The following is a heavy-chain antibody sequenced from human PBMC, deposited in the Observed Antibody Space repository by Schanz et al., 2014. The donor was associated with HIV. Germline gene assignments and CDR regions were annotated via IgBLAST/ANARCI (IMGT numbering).Heavy chain of an antibody. V-gene: IGHV3-33*01. D-gene: IGHD2-15*01. CDR3: ARGSGPYYYYYGMDV. CDR2: IWYDGRNK. CDR1: GFTFSIFG. J-gene: IGHJ6*02. Sequence: QVQLVESGGGVVQPGRSLRLSCAASGFTFSIFGMHWVRQAPGKGLEWVVVIWYDGRNKYYADSVKGRFTISRDNSKNTLYLQMNSLRAEDTAVYYCARGSGPYYYYYGMDVWGQGTTVTVSS.